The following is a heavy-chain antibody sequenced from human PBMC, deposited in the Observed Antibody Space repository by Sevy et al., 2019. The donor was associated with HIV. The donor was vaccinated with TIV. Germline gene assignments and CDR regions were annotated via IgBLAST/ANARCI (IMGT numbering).Heavy chain of an antibody. V-gene: IGHV4-34*01. CDR2: INHSGST. Sequence: SETLSLTCAVYGGSFSGYYWSWIRQPPGKGLEWIGEINHSGSTNYNPSLKSRVTISVDTSKNQFSLKLSSVTAADTAVYYCARGWGTPVAGTRTPYFDYWGLGTLVTVSS. D-gene: IGHD6-19*01. J-gene: IGHJ4*02. CDR1: GGSFSGYY. CDR3: ARGWGTPVAGTRTPYFDY.